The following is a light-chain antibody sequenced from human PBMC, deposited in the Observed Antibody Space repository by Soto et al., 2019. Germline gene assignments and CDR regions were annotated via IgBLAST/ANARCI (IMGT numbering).Light chain of an antibody. Sequence: DIQMTQSPSSLSASVGDRVTITCQASQDISSYLNWYQQKPGKAPKLLIYDASNLEAGVPSRFSGSGSGTDFTFTISSLQPEDIATYYCQQYDNFPLTFGGGTKVEIK. V-gene: IGKV1-33*01. CDR2: DAS. CDR3: QQYDNFPLT. J-gene: IGKJ4*01. CDR1: QDISSY.